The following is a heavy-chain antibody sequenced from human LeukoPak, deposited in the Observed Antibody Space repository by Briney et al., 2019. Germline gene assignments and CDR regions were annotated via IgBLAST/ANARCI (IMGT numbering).Heavy chain of an antibody. Sequence: GGSLRLSCAASGFTFSSYAMNWVRQAPGKGLEWVSAITSSGGYTYYADSVKGRFTISRDNAKNSLYLQMNSLRAEDTAVYYCARDPTGTATSYNWFDPWGQGTLVTVSS. CDR1: GFTFSSYA. CDR2: ITSSGGYT. V-gene: IGHV3-21*01. CDR3: ARDPTGTATSYNWFDP. D-gene: IGHD1-1*01. J-gene: IGHJ5*02.